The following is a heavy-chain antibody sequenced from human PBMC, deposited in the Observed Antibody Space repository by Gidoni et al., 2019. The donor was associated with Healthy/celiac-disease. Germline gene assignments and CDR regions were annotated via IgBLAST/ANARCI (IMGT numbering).Heavy chain of an antibody. Sequence: EVQLVESGGGLVKPGGSLGLSCSASGFTFSNAWMSWVRQPPGKGLEWVGRIKSKTEGGTTDYAAPVKGRFTISRDDSKNTLYLQMNSLKTEDTAVYYCTTGGSGWYNDDYWGQGTLVTVSS. CDR1: GFTFSNAW. D-gene: IGHD6-19*01. J-gene: IGHJ4*02. CDR2: IKSKTEGGTT. V-gene: IGHV3-15*01. CDR3: TTGGSGWYNDDY.